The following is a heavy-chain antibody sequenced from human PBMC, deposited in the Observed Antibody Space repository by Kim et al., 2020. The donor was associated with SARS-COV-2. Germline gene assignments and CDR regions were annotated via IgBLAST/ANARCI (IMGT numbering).Heavy chain of an antibody. D-gene: IGHD3-10*01. J-gene: IGHJ4*01. Sequence: SETLSLTCSVSGASIKNSDSYWGWIRQSPGKGLEWIGSFSYSGTTYYNPSLKSRVTISVDTSNNHLSLTMRSATAADTATYYCARQAPRLLWFGALGDF. V-gene: IGHV4-39*01. CDR1: GASIKNSDSY. CDR3: ARQAPRLLWFGALGDF. CDR2: FSYSGTT.